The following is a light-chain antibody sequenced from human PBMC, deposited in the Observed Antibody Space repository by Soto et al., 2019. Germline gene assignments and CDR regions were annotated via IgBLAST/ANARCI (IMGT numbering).Light chain of an antibody. V-gene: IGLV2-8*01. Sequence: QSALTQPPSASGSPGQSVTISCTGTSSDVGGYNYVSWYQQHPGKAPKLMIYEVSKRPSGVPDRFSGSKSGNTASLTDSGLQAEDEADYYCSSYAGSNMVVFGGGTQLTVL. J-gene: IGLJ2*01. CDR3: SSYAGSNMVV. CDR2: EVS. CDR1: SSDVGGYNY.